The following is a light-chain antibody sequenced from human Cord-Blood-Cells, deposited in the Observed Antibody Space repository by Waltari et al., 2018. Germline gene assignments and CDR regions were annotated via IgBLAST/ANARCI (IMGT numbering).Light chain of an antibody. CDR1: QSISSY. V-gene: IGKV1-39*01. Sequence: DIQMTQSPSSLSASGGDRVTITCRASQSISSYLDWYQQKPGKAPNLLIDAASSLQSGVPSRFSGSGSWTDFTLTISSLQPEDFATYYCQPSYRTLMYTVGQGTKLEIK. CDR3: QPSYRTLMYT. CDR2: AAS. J-gene: IGKJ2*01.